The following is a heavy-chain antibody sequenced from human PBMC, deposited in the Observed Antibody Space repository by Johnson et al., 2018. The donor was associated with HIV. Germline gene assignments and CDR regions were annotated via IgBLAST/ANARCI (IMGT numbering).Heavy chain of an antibody. D-gene: IGHD3-3*01. V-gene: IGHV3-33*03. Sequence: QVQLVESGGGVVQPGRSLRLSCAASGFTFRSYGMHWVRQAPGKGLEWVADSVKGRFTISRDNSKNSLYLQMNSLRAEDTAVYYCARMEYYDFWSAPGAFDIWGQGTMVTVSS. CDR3: ARMEYYDFWSAPGAFDI. J-gene: IGHJ3*02. CDR1: GFTFRSYG.